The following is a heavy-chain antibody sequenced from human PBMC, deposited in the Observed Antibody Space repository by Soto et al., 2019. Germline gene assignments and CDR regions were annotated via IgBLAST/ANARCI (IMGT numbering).Heavy chain of an antibody. CDR3: AKDRGFASPLKEYCFDF. CDR2: ISGSGGST. Sequence: EVLLLESGGGLVQPGGSLRLSCAASGFTFSSYAMSWVRQAPGKGLEWVSAISGSGGSTYYADSVKGRFTISRDNSKNTLYLQMNGLRAEDTAVYYCAKDRGFASPLKEYCFDFWGQGTLGTVAS. J-gene: IGHJ4*02. V-gene: IGHV3-23*01. CDR1: GFTFSSYA. D-gene: IGHD2-15*01.